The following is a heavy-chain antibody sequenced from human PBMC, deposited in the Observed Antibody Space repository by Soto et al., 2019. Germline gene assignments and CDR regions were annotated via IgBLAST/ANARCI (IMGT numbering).Heavy chain of an antibody. J-gene: IGHJ6*02. V-gene: IGHV3-7*03. CDR2: IPQEGSDG. CDR3: ARDQLILPAHDFFYGSDV. D-gene: IGHD2-15*01. CDR1: AFTLSMYS. Sequence: GESLKISCEVSAFTLSMYSMTWVRQAPGKGLEWVAKIPQEGSDGHYADSVKGRFTISRDNAKNSVYLQMNSMRADDTVVYYCARDQLILPAHDFFYGSDVWGQGVKVTVSS.